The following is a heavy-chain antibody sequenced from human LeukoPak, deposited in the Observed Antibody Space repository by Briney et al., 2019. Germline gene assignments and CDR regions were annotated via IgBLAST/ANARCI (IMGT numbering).Heavy chain of an antibody. CDR2: VWYDGVKK. D-gene: IGHD3-3*01. CDR3: AKDALRHGDSYYFDY. CDR1: GLTFSSYA. Sequence: GESLRLSCAASGLTFSSYAMHWVRQAPGKGLEWVAVVWYDGVKKYYLDSVEGRFTVSRANSRNTLYLQMDSLRAEDTAVYFCAKDALRHGDSYYFDYWGQGTSVIVSS. V-gene: IGHV3-33*06. J-gene: IGHJ4*02.